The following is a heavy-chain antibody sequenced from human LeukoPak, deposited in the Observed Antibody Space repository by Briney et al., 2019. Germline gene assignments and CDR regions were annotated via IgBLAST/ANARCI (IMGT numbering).Heavy chain of an antibody. J-gene: IGHJ4*02. V-gene: IGHV3-23*01. CDR1: GFTFSSYA. Sequence: GGSLRLSCAASGFTFSSYAMSWVRQAPGKGLEWVSAISGSGGSTYYADSVKGRFTVSRDNSKDTLYLQMNSLRAEDTAVYYCAKVLSGDYVWGSYRSFDYWGQGTLVTVSS. CDR2: ISGSGGST. D-gene: IGHD3-16*01. CDR3: AKVLSGDYVWGSYRSFDY.